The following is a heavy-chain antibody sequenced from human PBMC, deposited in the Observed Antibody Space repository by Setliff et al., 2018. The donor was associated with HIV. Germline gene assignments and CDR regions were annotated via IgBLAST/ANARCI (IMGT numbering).Heavy chain of an antibody. Sequence: LSLTCAVYGGSFSNYAMHWVRQAPGKGLEWVAVISYDGSNKYYADSVKGRFTISRDNSKNTLYLQMNSLRVEDTAVYYCARGGYGDPFDYWGQGTLVTVSS. J-gene: IGHJ4*02. CDR3: ARGGYGDPFDY. D-gene: IGHD4-17*01. CDR1: GGSFSNYA. CDR2: ISYDGSNK. V-gene: IGHV3-30-3*01.